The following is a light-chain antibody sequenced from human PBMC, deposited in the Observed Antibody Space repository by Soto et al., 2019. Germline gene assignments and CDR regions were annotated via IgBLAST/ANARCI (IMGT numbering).Light chain of an antibody. CDR1: QSISSW. CDR2: DAS. V-gene: IGKV1-5*01. J-gene: IGKJ1*01. CDR3: QQYNSYWT. Sequence: DIQMTQSPSTLSASVGDRVTITCRASQSISSWLAWYQQKPGKAPKLLIYDASSLESGVPSRFSGSGSGTEFTLTISSLQFDDFATYYCQQYNSYWTFGQGTKVDI.